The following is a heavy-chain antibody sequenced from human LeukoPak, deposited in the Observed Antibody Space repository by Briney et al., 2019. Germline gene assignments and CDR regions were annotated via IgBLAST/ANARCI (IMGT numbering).Heavy chain of an antibody. CDR3: ARGGWSGYPRPYYYYYYMDV. Sequence: SVKVSCKASGGTFSSYAISWVRQAPGQGLEWMGGIIPIFGTANYAQKFQGRVTITADESTSTAYMELSSLRSEDTAVYYCARGGWSGYPRPYYYYYYMDVWGKGTTVTVSS. J-gene: IGHJ6*03. CDR1: GGTFSSYA. D-gene: IGHD3-3*01. V-gene: IGHV1-69*13. CDR2: IIPIFGTA.